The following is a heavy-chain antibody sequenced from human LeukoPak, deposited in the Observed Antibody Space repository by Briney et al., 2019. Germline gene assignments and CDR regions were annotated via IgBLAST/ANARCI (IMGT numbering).Heavy chain of an antibody. CDR3: GSLDSREDSTSRWGPLDI. Sequence: PGGSLRLSCAASGFTFSYYSINWVRQAPGKGLEWVSTISSSGTSIFYAASVKGRFTISRDNARNSLYLQMNSLRAEDTAVYYCGSLDSREDSTSRWGPLDIWGQGTVVTVSS. CDR1: GFTFSYYS. D-gene: IGHD2-2*01. J-gene: IGHJ3*02. V-gene: IGHV3-21*01. CDR2: ISSSGTSI.